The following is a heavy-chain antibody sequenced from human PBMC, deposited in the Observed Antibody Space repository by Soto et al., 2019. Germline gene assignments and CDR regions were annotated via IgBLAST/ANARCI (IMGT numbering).Heavy chain of an antibody. CDR3: TTDIVVVPVAMDYYYYMDV. CDR1: GFTFSNAW. J-gene: IGHJ6*03. V-gene: IGHV3-15*07. D-gene: IGHD2-2*01. Sequence: GGSLRLSCAASGFTFSNAWMNWVRQAPGKGLEWVGRIKSKTDGGTTDYAAPVKGRFTISRDDSKNTLYLQMNSLKTEDTAVYYCTTDIVVVPVAMDYYYYMDVWGKGTTVTVSS. CDR2: IKSKTDGGTT.